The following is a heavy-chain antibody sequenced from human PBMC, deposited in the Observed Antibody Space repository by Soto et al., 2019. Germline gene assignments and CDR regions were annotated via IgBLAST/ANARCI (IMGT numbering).Heavy chain of an antibody. Sequence: GGSLRLSCEVSGFTFINYAMTWVRQPPGKGLEWVSGISGDGGSTYYADSVKGRFTISRDNSKSTVYLQMDSLRADDTAVYYCARGGVFGVVTIWGQGTTVTVSS. CDR3: ARGGVFGVVTI. D-gene: IGHD3-3*01. J-gene: IGHJ6*02. V-gene: IGHV3-23*01. CDR2: ISGDGGST. CDR1: GFTFINYA.